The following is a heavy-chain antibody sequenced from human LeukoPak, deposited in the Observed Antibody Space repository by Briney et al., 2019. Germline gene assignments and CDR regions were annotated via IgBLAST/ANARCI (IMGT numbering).Heavy chain of an antibody. CDR2: IYYSGST. Sequence: SSETLPLTCTVSGGSISSYYWNWIRQPPGKGLEWIGYIYYSGSTNHNPSLKSRGIISVETSKNQFSLKLSSVTAADTAVYYCARFHTSGYYRHFDFWGQGTLVTVSS. CDR1: GGSISSYY. V-gene: IGHV4-59*12. CDR3: ARFHTSGYYRHFDF. D-gene: IGHD3-22*01. J-gene: IGHJ4*02.